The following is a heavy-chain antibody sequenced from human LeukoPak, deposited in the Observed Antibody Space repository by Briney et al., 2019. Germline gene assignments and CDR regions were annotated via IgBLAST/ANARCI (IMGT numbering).Heavy chain of an antibody. V-gene: IGHV4-38-2*02. CDR2: IHHSGTI. D-gene: IGHD1-26*01. J-gene: IGHJ4*02. Sequence: PSETLSLTCSVSGYSISSDSYWGWIRQPPGKGLEWIGSIHHSGTISYNLSLKSRVTISMDTSKNQLSLIMSSMTAADTAVYYCASATTKEATRYYLDYWGQGTLVTVSS. CDR1: GYSISSDSY. CDR3: ASATTKEATRYYLDY.